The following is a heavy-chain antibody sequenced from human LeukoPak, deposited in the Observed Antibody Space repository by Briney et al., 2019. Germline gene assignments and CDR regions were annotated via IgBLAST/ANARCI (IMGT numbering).Heavy chain of an antibody. D-gene: IGHD2-2*01. CDR3: ARRPALNYYYYGMDV. CDR2: ISYDGSNK. Sequence: GGSLRLSCAASGFTFSSYGMPWVRQAPGKGLEWVAVISYDGSNKYYADSVKGRFTISRDNSKNTLYLQMNSLRAEDTAVYYCARRPALNYYYYGMDVWGQGTTVTVSS. CDR1: GFTFSSYG. V-gene: IGHV3-30*03. J-gene: IGHJ6*02.